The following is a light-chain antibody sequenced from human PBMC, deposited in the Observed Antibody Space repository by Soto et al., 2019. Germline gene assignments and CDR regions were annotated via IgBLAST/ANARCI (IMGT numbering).Light chain of an antibody. CDR3: SSYTRGRVV. Sequence: QSALTQPASVSGSPGQSITISCTGTTTDVGGYNFVSWYQHHPGKAPKLMIYNAFYRPSGVSNRFSGSKSGNTASLTISGLQAEYEAHYYCSSYTRGRVVFGGGTKLTVL. V-gene: IGLV2-14*03. J-gene: IGLJ2*01. CDR1: TTDVGGYNF. CDR2: NAF.